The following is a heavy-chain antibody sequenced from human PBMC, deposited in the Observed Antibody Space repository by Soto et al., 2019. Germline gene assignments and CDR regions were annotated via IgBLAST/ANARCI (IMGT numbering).Heavy chain of an antibody. Sequence: ASVKVSCKASGYTFTNFYMHWVRQAPGQGLEWMGRISPSGGSTFYAHKFQGRVTMTRDTSTYTVYMELSSLRSEDTAVYYCARGGSAVVVTDGFDLWGQGTLVTVSS. J-gene: IGHJ5*02. CDR3: ARGGSAVVVTDGFDL. V-gene: IGHV1-46*01. CDR1: GYTFTNFY. D-gene: IGHD2-21*02. CDR2: ISPSGGST.